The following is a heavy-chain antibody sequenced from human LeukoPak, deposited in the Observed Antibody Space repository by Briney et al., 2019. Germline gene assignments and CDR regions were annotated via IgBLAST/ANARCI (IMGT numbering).Heavy chain of an antibody. Sequence: GESLKISRTGSGYSLSNYWIDWVRPMPGKGLEWMGSIYSCDSDTRYSPSFQGQVTISNAKSLSTAYLQWSRLQASDTAMYYCARRRDYFDWLWGQGTLVTVSS. J-gene: IGHJ4*02. D-gene: IGHD3-9*01. V-gene: IGHV5-51*01. CDR3: ARRRDYFDWL. CDR1: GYSLSNYW. CDR2: IYSCDSDT.